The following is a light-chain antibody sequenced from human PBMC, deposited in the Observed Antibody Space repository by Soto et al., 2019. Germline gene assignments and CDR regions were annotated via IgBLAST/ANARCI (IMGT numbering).Light chain of an antibody. J-gene: IGKJ5*01. V-gene: IGKV1-9*01. CDR1: QGISSY. Sequence: DIQLTQSPSFLSASVGGRVTITCRTSQGISSYLAWYQQKPGNAPKLLIYGASTLQSGVPSRFSGSGSGTEFTLTISSLQPEDFATYYCQQLDSYPITFGQGTRLEIK. CDR3: QQLDSYPIT. CDR2: GAS.